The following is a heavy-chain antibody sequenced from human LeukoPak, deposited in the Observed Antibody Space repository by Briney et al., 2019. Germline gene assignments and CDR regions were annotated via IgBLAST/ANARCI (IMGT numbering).Heavy chain of an antibody. CDR2: ISSSSSYI. D-gene: IGHD4-23*01. CDR3: AREYGGFDY. CDR1: GFIFSSYS. Sequence: GGSLRLSCAAPGFIFSSYSMNWVRQAPGKGLEWVSSISSSSSYINYADSVKGRFTISRDNAKNSLYLQMNSLRAEDTAVYYCAREYGGFDYWGQGTLVTVSS. V-gene: IGHV3-21*01. J-gene: IGHJ4*02.